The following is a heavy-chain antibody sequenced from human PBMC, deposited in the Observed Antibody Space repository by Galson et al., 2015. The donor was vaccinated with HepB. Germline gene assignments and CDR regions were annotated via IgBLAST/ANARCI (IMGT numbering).Heavy chain of an antibody. CDR3: LRFQPNYYGMDV. J-gene: IGHJ6*02. CDR2: IRSKANSYAT. Sequence: SLRLSCAASGFTFSGSAMHWVRQASGKGLEWVGRIRSKANSYATAYAASVKGRFTTSRDDSKNTAYLQMNSLKTEDTAVYYCLRFQPNYYGMDVWGQGTTVTVSS. CDR1: GFTFSGSA. D-gene: IGHD3-3*01. V-gene: IGHV3-73*01.